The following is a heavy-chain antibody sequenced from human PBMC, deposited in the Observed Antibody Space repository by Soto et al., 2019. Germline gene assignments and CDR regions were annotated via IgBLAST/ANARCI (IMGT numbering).Heavy chain of an antibody. CDR2: IWYDGSNK. V-gene: IGHV3-33*01. Sequence: QVQLVESGGGVVQPGRSLRLSCAASGFTFSSYGMHWVRQAPGKGLEWVAVIWYDGSNKYYADSVKGRFTISRDNSKKTQYLQMNSLRAEDTAVYYCARDLGGSSCYVDYWCQGTMVTVSS. CDR1: GFTFSSYG. J-gene: IGHJ4*02. CDR3: ARDLGGSSCYVDY. D-gene: IGHD6-13*01.